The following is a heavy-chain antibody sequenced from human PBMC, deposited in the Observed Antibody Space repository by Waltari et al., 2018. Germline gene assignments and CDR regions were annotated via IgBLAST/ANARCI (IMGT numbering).Heavy chain of an antibody. Sequence: EVQLLESGGGLVQPGGSLRLSCAASGFTFSSYVMSWVRQAPGKGLEWVSAISGSGGSTYYADSVKGRFTISRDNSKNTLYLQMNSLRAEDTAVYYCAKYPSGRNRYFDYWGQGTLVTVSS. CDR2: ISGSGGST. J-gene: IGHJ4*02. CDR3: AKYPSGRNRYFDY. CDR1: GFTFSSYV. D-gene: IGHD2-15*01. V-gene: IGHV3-23*01.